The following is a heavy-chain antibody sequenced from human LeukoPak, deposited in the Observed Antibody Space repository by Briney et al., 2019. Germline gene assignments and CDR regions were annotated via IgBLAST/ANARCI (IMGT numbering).Heavy chain of an antibody. J-gene: IGHJ4*02. V-gene: IGHV4-4*07. CDR1: GGSISSYY. CDR2: IYTSGST. D-gene: IGHD4-17*01. Sequence: SETLSLTCTVSGGSISSYYWSWVRQPAGKGLEWIGRIYTSGSTNYNPSLKSRVTISVDTSKNQFSLKLSSVTAADTAVYYCARGTSNYGDYYFDYWGQGTLVTVSS. CDR3: ARGTSNYGDYYFDY.